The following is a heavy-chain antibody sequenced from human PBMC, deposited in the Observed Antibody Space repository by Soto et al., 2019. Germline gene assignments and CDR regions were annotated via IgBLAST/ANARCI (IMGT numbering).Heavy chain of an antibody. V-gene: IGHV4-34*01. D-gene: IGHD3-9*01. CDR3: AREQSLRYFDWSTKYCFGD. J-gene: IGHJ4*02. Sequence: ESLSLTWAVYDCTLSTYYGTWVRQPPGRGLEWIGEINHSGSTNYNPCLKSRVIISVDTSKNQFSLQLSSVTAEDTAVYSCAREQSLRYFDWSTKYCFGDWGQGTLVTVSS. CDR1: DCTLSTYY. CDR2: INHSGST.